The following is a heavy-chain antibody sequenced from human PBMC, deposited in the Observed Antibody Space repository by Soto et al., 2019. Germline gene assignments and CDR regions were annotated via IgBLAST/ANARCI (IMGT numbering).Heavy chain of an antibody. D-gene: IGHD6-6*01. Sequence: QVQLQESGPGLVKPSQTLSLTCTVSGGSISSGGYYWSWIRQHPGKGLEWIGYIYYNGSTYYNPSLKSRVTISVDTPKNQFSLKLSSVTAADTAVYYCARERVKKLAFDYWGQGTLVTVSS. V-gene: IGHV4-31*03. J-gene: IGHJ4*02. CDR3: ARERVKKLAFDY. CDR2: IYYNGST. CDR1: GGSISSGGYY.